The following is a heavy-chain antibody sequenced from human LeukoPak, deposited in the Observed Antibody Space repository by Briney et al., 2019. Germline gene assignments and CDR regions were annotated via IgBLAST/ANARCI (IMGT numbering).Heavy chain of an antibody. D-gene: IGHD2-2*01. CDR3: VKSCSSTSCYYRPLDY. V-gene: IGHV3-64D*06. Sequence: GGSLRLSCSASGFTSSSYAMHWVRQAPGKGLEYVSAISSNGGSTYYADSVKGRFTISRDNSKNRLYLQMSSLRAEDTAVYHCVKSCSSTSCYYRPLDYWGQGTLVTVSA. J-gene: IGHJ4*02. CDR2: ISSNGGST. CDR1: GFTSSSYA.